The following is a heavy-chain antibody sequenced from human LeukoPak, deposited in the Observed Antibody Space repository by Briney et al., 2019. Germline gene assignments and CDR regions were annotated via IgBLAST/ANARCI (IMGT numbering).Heavy chain of an antibody. D-gene: IGHD4-17*01. CDR2: IRGSGGST. CDR1: GFTFSSYF. V-gene: IGHV3-23*01. J-gene: IGHJ4*02. Sequence: GGSLRLSCAASGFTFSSYFMSWVRQAPGKGLEWVSAIRGSGGSTYYADSVKGRFTISRDNSKNTLYLQMNSLRAEDTAVYYCAKGDYSLTFDYWGQGTLVTVSS. CDR3: AKGDYSLTFDY.